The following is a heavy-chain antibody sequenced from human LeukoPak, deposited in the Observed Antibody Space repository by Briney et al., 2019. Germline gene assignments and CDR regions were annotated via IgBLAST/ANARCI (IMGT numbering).Heavy chain of an antibody. CDR3: ARDHHDSWSGYPNY. Sequence: GGSLRLSCAASGFTLGRYWMHWFRQAPGTGLVWVARSNSDGKITDYADSVRGRFTTSRDNTKNTVYLQMSSLRAEDTGVYYCARDHHDSWSGYPNYWGQGTLVIVSS. CDR2: SNSDGKIT. V-gene: IGHV3-74*01. CDR1: GFTLGRYW. J-gene: IGHJ4*02. D-gene: IGHD3-3*01.